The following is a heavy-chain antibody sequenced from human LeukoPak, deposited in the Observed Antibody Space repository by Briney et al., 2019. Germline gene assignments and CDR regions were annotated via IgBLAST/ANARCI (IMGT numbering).Heavy chain of an antibody. CDR2: IYYSGST. Sequence: SETLSLTCTVSGGSISSYHWSWIRQPSWKRLEWIGYIYYSGSTNYNPSLKSRVTISIDTSKNQFSLKLSSVTAADTAVYYCARGTTVTTPDYWGQGTLVTVSS. D-gene: IGHD4-17*01. CDR3: ARGTTVTTPDY. V-gene: IGHV4-59*08. CDR1: GGSISSYH. J-gene: IGHJ4*02.